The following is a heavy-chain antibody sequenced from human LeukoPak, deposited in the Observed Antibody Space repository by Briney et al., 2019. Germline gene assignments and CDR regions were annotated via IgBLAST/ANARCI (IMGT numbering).Heavy chain of an antibody. J-gene: IGHJ4*02. CDR3: TTDVGATYFDY. V-gene: IGHV3-15*01. CDR1: GFTFSNAW. Sequence: PGGCLRLSCAASGFTFSNAWMSWVRQAPGKGLEWVGRIKSIIDGGTTDYAAPVKGRFTISRDDSKNTLYPQMNSLKTEDTAVYYCTTDVGATYFDYWGQGTLVTVSS. D-gene: IGHD1-26*01. CDR2: IKSIIDGGTT.